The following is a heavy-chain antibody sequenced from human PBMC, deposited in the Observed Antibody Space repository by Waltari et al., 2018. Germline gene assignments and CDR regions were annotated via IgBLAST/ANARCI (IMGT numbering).Heavy chain of an antibody. CDR3: ARDGGGGSFQL. CDR2: KKQEGRDK. Sequence: EVQLVESGGGLVQPGGSLRLSCAASGFTFSMYWMTWVRQAPGKGLETVANKKQEGRDKYYVASVKGRFTVSKDNAKNSLYLQMHSLRAEDTGVYYCARDGGGGSFQLWGQGTLVTVSS. J-gene: IGHJ1*01. CDR1: GFTFSMYW. V-gene: IGHV3-7*01. D-gene: IGHD3-16*01.